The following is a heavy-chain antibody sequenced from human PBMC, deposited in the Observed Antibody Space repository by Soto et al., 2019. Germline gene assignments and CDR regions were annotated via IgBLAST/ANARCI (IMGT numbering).Heavy chain of an antibody. J-gene: IGHJ3*02. Sequence: GPTLVNPTQTLTLTCTFSGFSLGTRAVGVGWIRQPPGKALEWLALIYWNDDKRYSPSLKNRLTITKDTSKNHVVLTMTSMDPVDTATYYCAHRHELGSFDIWGQGTKVTVSS. D-gene: IGHD1-26*01. CDR2: IYWNDDK. CDR3: AHRHELGSFDI. CDR1: GFSLGTRAVG. V-gene: IGHV2-5*01.